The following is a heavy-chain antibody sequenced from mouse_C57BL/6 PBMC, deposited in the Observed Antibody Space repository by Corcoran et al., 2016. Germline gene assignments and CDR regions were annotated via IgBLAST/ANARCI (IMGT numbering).Heavy chain of an antibody. D-gene: IGHD1-1*01. CDR1: GYTFTTYG. J-gene: IGHJ3*01. V-gene: IGHV9-3*01. Sequence: QIQLVQSGPELKKPGETVKLSCKASGYTFTTYGMSWVKQAPGKGLKWMGWINTYSGVPTYADDFKGRFAFSLETSASTAYLQINNLKNEDTATYFCAMYYYGSRGFAYWGQGTLVTVSA. CDR2: INTYSGVP. CDR3: AMYYYGSRGFAY.